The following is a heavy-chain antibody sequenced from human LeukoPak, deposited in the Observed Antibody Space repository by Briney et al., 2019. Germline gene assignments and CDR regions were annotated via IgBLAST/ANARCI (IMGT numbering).Heavy chain of an antibody. CDR2: INHSGST. CDR3: ARGLSQYYYDSSGYYYGY. D-gene: IGHD3-22*01. Sequence: SETLSLTCAVYGGSFSGYYWSWIRQPPGKGLEWIGEINHSGSTNYNPSLKSRVTISVDTSKNQFSLKLSSVTAADTAVYYCARGLSQYYYDSSGYYYGYWGQGTLVTVSS. V-gene: IGHV4-34*01. J-gene: IGHJ4*02. CDR1: GGSFSGYY.